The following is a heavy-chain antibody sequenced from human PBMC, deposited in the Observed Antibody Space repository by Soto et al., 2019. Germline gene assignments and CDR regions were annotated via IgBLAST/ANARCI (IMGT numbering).Heavy chain of an antibody. CDR2: FDPEDGET. CDR3: ATSSPRPQYDFWSGYHDAFDI. V-gene: IGHV1-24*01. Sequence: PSVKVSCKVSGYTLTELSMHWVRQAPGKGLEWMGGFDPEDGETIYAQKCQGRVTMTEDTSTDTAYMELSSLRSEEKAVYYCATSSPRPQYDFWSGYHDAFDICGQGASVTV. D-gene: IGHD3-3*01. J-gene: IGHJ3*02. CDR1: GYTLTELS.